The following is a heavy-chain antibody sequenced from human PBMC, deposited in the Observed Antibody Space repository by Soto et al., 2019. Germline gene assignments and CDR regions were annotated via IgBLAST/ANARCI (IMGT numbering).Heavy chain of an antibody. CDR3: AKGQCPGLALAAFDY. J-gene: IGHJ4*02. CDR1: GFTFSDFG. CDR2: ISYDGINK. Sequence: GGSLRLSCAASGFTFSDFGLHWVRQAPGKGLEWVALISYDGINKYYADSVKGRFTISRDNSKNTLYLQMNSLRPDDTAVYYCAKGQCPGLALAAFDYWGQGSLVTVSS. D-gene: IGHD6-19*01. V-gene: IGHV3-30*18.